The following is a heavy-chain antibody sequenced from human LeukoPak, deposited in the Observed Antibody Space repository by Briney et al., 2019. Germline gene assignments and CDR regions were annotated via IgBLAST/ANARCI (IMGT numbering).Heavy chain of an antibody. CDR1: GFTFSSYW. V-gene: IGHV3-74*01. CDR3: TRRALGGYYYYYMDV. D-gene: IGHD3-10*01. Sequence: GGSLRLSCAASGFTFSSYWMHWVRQAPGKGLVWVSRINSDGSSTSYADSVKGRFTFSRDNAKNTLYLQMNSLRAEDTAVYYCTRRALGGYYYYYMDVWGKGTTVTVSS. CDR2: INSDGSST. J-gene: IGHJ6*03.